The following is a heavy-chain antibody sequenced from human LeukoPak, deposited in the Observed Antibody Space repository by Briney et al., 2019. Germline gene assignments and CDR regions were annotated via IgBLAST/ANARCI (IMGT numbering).Heavy chain of an antibody. D-gene: IGHD6-25*01. V-gene: IGHV3-33*01. Sequence: GGSLRLSCVASGFPFSSYGMHWVRQAPGKGLEWVAVTWSVGGAEYYADSVKGRFTISRDNSKNMLFLQMNSLRAEDTAVYYCAGTGPLSSNGWDFNYWGQGTLVTVSS. CDR1: GFPFSSYG. J-gene: IGHJ4*02. CDR2: TWSVGGAE. CDR3: AGTGPLSSNGWDFNY.